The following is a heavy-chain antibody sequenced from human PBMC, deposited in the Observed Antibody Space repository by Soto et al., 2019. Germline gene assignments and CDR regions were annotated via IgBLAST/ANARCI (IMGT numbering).Heavy chain of an antibody. D-gene: IGHD2-15*01. Sequence: SETLSLTCTVSGGSISSYYWNWIRQHPGKGLEWIGYFYYSGSTYYNPSLKSRVTISVNTSKNQFSLKLSSVTAADTAVYYCARGYCSGGSCYQYYYYYGMDVWGQGTTVTVSS. CDR2: FYYSGST. V-gene: IGHV4-59*06. CDR3: ARGYCSGGSCYQYYYYYGMDV. J-gene: IGHJ6*02. CDR1: GGSISSYY.